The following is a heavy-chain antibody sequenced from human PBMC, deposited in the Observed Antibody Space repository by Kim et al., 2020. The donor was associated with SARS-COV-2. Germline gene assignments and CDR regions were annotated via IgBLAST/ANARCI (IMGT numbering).Heavy chain of an antibody. V-gene: IGHV1-69*13. CDR1: GGTFNTFA. Sequence: SVKVSCKVSGGTFNTFAISWVRLAPGQGLEWMGGIMPIFGAPYYAQKFQGRVTIAADESTSVAYMELSSLKSEDSALYYCARGGGRSRGRRPYFDSWGQ. CDR3: ARGGGRSRGRRPYFDS. D-gene: IGHD3-16*01. CDR2: IMPIFGAP. J-gene: IGHJ4*02.